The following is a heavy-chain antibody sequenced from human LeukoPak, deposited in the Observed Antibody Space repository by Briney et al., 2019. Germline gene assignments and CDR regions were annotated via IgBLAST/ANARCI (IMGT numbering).Heavy chain of an antibody. Sequence: PSETLSLTCTVSGGSISSGDYYWSWIRQPPGKGLEWIGYIYYSGSTYYNPSLKSRVTISVDTPKNQFSLKLSSVTAADTAVYYCARDRAVVAALDYWGQGTLVTVSS. CDR3: ARDRAVVAALDY. CDR1: GGSISSGDYY. D-gene: IGHD2-15*01. J-gene: IGHJ4*02. V-gene: IGHV4-30-4*08. CDR2: IYYSGST.